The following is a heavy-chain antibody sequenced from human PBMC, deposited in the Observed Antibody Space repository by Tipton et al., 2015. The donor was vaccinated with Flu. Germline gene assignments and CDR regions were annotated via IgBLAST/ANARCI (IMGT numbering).Heavy chain of an antibody. D-gene: IGHD1-7*01. Sequence: TLSLTCTVSGGSISSYYWSWIRQPPGKGLEWIGYIYYSGSTNYNPSLKSRVTISVDTSKNQFSLKLSSVTAADTAVYYCARYWNYKSAIGPWGQGTLVTVSS. CDR2: IYYSGST. V-gene: IGHV4-59*01. CDR1: GGSISSYY. J-gene: IGHJ5*02. CDR3: ARYWNYKSAIGP.